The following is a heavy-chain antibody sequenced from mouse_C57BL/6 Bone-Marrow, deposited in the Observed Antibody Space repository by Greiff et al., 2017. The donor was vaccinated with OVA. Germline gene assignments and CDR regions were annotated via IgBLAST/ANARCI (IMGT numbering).Heavy chain of an antibody. J-gene: IGHJ1*03. CDR2: IYPGSGST. CDR1: GYTFTSYW. D-gene: IGHD1-1*01. CDR3: ARSGYGSPYWYFDV. Sequence: QVQLQQSGAELVKPGASVKMSCKASGYTFTSYWITWVKQRPGQGLEWIGDIYPGSGSTNYNEKCKSKATLTVDTSSSTAYMQLSSLTSEDSAVYYCARSGYGSPYWYFDVWGTGTTVTVSS. V-gene: IGHV1-55*01.